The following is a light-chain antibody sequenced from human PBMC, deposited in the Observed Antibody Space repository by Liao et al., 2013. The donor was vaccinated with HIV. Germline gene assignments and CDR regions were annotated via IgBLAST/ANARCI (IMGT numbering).Light chain of an antibody. Sequence: YVLTQPPSVSVAPGQTAVLPCEGNNLGSRGVHWYQQRPGQAPVLVIYYETSRPSGIPERFSGTSSGNTATLTISRVEAGDEADYFCQVWDTSSDHFVFGPGTTVTVL. J-gene: IGLJ1*01. CDR1: NLGSRG. V-gene: IGLV3-21*04. CDR3: QVWDTSSDHFV. CDR2: YET.